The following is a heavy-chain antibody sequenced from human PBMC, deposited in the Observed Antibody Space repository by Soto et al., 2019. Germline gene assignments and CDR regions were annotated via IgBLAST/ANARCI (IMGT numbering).Heavy chain of an antibody. V-gene: IGHV4-31*03. J-gene: IGHJ4*02. CDR3: ARDVYRSGATCSYFDY. D-gene: IGHD2-15*01. CDR1: GGSISSGGYY. CDR2: IYYSGST. Sequence: QVQLQESGPGLVKPSQTLSLTCTVSGGSISSGGYYWSWIRQHPGKGLEWIGYIYYSGSTYYNPSLKSRLTISVDTSKNQFSLKLSSVTAADTAVYYCARDVYRSGATCSYFDYWGQGTLVTVSS.